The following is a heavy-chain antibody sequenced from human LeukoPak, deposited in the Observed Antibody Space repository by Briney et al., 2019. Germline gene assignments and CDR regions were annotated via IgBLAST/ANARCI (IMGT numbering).Heavy chain of an antibody. D-gene: IGHD6-19*01. CDR1: GFTFSSYS. CDR3: ARRWGWFTSGWWLDTFDV. CDR2: IKEDGSVK. V-gene: IGHV3-7*01. J-gene: IGHJ3*01. Sequence: GGSLRLSCAASGFTFSSYSMNWVRQAPGKGLEWVANIKEDGSVKNYADSVKGRFTISRDNAKNSLYLQINCLRAEDTAVYYCARRWGWFTSGWWLDTFDVWGQGSMVIVSS.